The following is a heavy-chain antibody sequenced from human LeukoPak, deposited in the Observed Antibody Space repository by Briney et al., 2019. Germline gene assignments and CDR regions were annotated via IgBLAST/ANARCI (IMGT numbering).Heavy chain of an antibody. Sequence: SETLSLTCTVSGDSIRTYYWSWIRQPPGEGLEWIGSIYYSGSTNYNTSLKGRVTISLGTSKNQFSLKVSSVTAADTAVYYCARALTPGYCSGGACSYFDYWGQGTLVTVST. V-gene: IGHV4-59*01. CDR1: GDSIRTYY. CDR3: ARALTPGYCSGGACSYFDY. J-gene: IGHJ4*02. CDR2: IYYSGST. D-gene: IGHD2-15*01.